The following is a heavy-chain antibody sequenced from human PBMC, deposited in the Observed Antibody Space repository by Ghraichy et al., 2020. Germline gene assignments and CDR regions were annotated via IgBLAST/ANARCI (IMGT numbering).Heavy chain of an antibody. CDR3: ARWIGQTRQIDP. CDR2: IYWDDDK. J-gene: IGHJ5*02. CDR1: GFSLSTSGVG. V-gene: IGHV2-5*02. D-gene: IGHD2-2*03. Sequence: SGPTLVKPTQTLTLTCTFSGFSLSTSGVGVGWIRQPPGKALEWLALIYWDDDKRYSPSLKSRLTITKDTSKNQVVLTMTNMDPVDTATYYCARWIGQTRQIDPWGQGTLVTVSS.